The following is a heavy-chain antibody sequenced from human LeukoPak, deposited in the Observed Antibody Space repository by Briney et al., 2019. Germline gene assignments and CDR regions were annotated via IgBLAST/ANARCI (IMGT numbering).Heavy chain of an antibody. CDR3: ALTDYIWGNSDY. D-gene: IGHD3-16*01. V-gene: IGHV3-53*01. J-gene: IGHJ4*02. CDR2: IDSGGAT. Sequence: GGSLRLSCTVSGFAITSNYMSWIRQAPGKGLDWVSLIDSGGATFYADSVKGRFTISRDNSKNTLYLQMNSLRGEDTAVYYCALTDYIWGNSDYWGQGTLVTVSS. CDR1: GFAITSNY.